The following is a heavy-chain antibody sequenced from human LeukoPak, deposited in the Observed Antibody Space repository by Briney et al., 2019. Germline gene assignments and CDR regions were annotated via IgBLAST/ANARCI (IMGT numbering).Heavy chain of an antibody. V-gene: IGHV1-69*13. CDR2: IIPIFGTA. CDR1: GGTFSSYA. D-gene: IGHD1-14*01. CDR3: ARDDHGDFDY. J-gene: IGHJ4*02. Sequence: ASVKVSCKASGGTFSSYAISWVRQAPGQGLEWMGGIIPIFGTANYAQKFQGRVTITADESTSTAYMELRSLRSEDTAVYYCARDDHGDFDYWGQGTLVTVSS.